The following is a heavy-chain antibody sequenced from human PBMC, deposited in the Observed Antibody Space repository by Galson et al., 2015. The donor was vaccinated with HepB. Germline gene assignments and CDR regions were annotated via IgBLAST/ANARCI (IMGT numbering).Heavy chain of an antibody. CDR3: ARDSDYSNRVDYYYMDV. D-gene: IGHD4-11*01. Sequence: SVKVSCKASGGTFSSYAISWVRQAPEQGLEWMGGIIPILGIANYAQKFQGRVTITADKSTSTAYMELSSLRSEDTAVYYCARDSDYSNRVDYYYMDVWGKVTTFTVSS. CDR2: IIPILGIA. CDR1: GGTFSSYA. V-gene: IGHV1-69*10. J-gene: IGHJ6*03.